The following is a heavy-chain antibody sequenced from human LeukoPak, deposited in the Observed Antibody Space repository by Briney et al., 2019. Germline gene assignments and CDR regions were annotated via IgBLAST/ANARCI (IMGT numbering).Heavy chain of an antibody. J-gene: IGHJ6*02. CDR2: INQDGSEK. CDR3: ARDRLWFGDAYYGMDV. Sequence: GGSLRLSCAASGFTFSSYWMSWVRQAPGKGLEWVANINQDGSEKYYVDSVKGRFTISRDNAKTSLYLKMNSLKDEDTAVYCCARDRLWFGDAYYGMDVWGQGTTVTVSS. V-gene: IGHV3-7*01. D-gene: IGHD3-10*01. CDR1: GFTFSSYW.